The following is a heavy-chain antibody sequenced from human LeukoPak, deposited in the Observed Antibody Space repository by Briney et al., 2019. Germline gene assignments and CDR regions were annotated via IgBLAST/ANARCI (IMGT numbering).Heavy chain of an antibody. CDR2: IYTSGST. Sequence: SETLSLTCTVSGGSTSSGSYYWSWIRQPAGKGLEWIGRIYTSGSTNYNPSLKSRVTISVDTSKNQFSLKLSSVTAADTAVYYCARGPSTEEYYDSSGYPWGQGTLVTVSS. V-gene: IGHV4-61*02. CDR1: GGSTSSGSYY. CDR3: ARGPSTEEYYDSSGYP. D-gene: IGHD3-22*01. J-gene: IGHJ5*02.